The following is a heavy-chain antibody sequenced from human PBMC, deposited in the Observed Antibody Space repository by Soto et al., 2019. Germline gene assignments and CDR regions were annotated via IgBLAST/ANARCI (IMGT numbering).Heavy chain of an antibody. D-gene: IGHD1-1*01. Sequence: SVKDSCKASGYTFSDYYIHWGRQAPGQGLEWMGWINPNSGGTKYAPKFQGGVTMTRDTSITTAYMELSRLRSGDTAVYYCAREPATAKPEGVDFWGQGTLVTVSS. CDR3: AREPATAKPEGVDF. CDR2: INPNSGGT. CDR1: GYTFSDYY. J-gene: IGHJ4*02. V-gene: IGHV1-2*02.